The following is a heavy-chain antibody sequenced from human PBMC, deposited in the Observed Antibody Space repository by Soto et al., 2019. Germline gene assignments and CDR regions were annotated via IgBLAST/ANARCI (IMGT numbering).Heavy chain of an antibody. D-gene: IGHD1-26*01. CDR3: TRDPYGGSRYYFDS. Sequence: QVQLVESGGGVVQPGRSLRLSCAASGFTFTNYGMHWVRQAPGKGLEWVAVIWYDGSNRFYADSVKGRFIISKDNSQNMLYLQMHSLRPEDTAVYYCTRDPYGGSRYYFDSWGQGTLVTVSS. J-gene: IGHJ4*02. CDR1: GFTFTNYG. V-gene: IGHV3-33*01. CDR2: IWYDGSNR.